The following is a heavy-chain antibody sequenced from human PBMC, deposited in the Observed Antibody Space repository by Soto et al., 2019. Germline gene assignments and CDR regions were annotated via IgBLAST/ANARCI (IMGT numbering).Heavy chain of an antibody. CDR1: GFTFGDYA. D-gene: IGHD4-17*01. V-gene: IGHV3-49*03. CDR2: IRSKAYGGTT. Sequence: TGGSLRLSCTASGFTFGDYAMNWFRQAPGKGLEWVGFIRSKAYGGTTEYAASVKGRFTISRDDSKNIAYLQMNSLKTEDTAVYYCTEALTSDRPYWGQGTLVTVS. J-gene: IGHJ4*02. CDR3: TEALTSDRPY.